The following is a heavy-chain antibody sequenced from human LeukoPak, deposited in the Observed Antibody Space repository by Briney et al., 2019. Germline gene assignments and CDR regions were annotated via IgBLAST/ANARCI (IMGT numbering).Heavy chain of an antibody. J-gene: IGHJ4*02. D-gene: IGHD6-19*01. V-gene: IGHV4-59*08. Sequence: SETLSLTCTVSGGSISSYYWSWIRQPPGKGLEWIGYIYYSGSTNYNPSLKSRVTISVDTSKNQFSLKLSSVTAADTAVYYCARAELIAVAGTAHFDYWGQGTLVTVSS. CDR3: ARAELIAVAGTAHFDY. CDR2: IYYSGST. CDR1: GGSISSYY.